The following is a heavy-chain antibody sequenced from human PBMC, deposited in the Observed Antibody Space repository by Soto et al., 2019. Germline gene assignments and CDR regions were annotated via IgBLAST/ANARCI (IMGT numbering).Heavy chain of an antibody. V-gene: IGHV4-4*07. CDR1: GDSISDYFY. J-gene: IGHJ4*02. CDR2: IYTDGTN. CDR3: AREVRGGFTGIFDQ. D-gene: IGHD2-15*01. Sequence: QVQLQGSGPGQVKPSETLSLTYTVSGDSISDYFYWSWIRQPDGQGLERIGRIYTDGTNKYNPSLKSRVTLSLDKSKNQFSLRLSSVTAADTAVYYFAREVRGGFTGIFDQWGRGSRVTVSS.